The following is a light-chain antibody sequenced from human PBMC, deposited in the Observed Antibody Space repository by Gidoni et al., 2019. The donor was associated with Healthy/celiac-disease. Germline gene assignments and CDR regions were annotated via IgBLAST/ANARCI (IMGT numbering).Light chain of an antibody. J-gene: IGKJ2*01. V-gene: IGKV3-15*01. CDR3: QQYNNWPAT. Sequence: EIVMTQSPATLPVSPGERATLSCRSSQSVRSSLAWYQQKPGQAPRLLIYGASTRATGLPARFSGSGSGTEFTLTISSLQSEDFAVYYCQQYNNWPATFGQGTKLEIK. CDR1: QSVRSS. CDR2: GAS.